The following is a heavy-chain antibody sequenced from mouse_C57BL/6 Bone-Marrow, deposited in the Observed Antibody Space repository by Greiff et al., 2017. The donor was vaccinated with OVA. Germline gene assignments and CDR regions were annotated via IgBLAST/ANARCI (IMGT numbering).Heavy chain of an antibody. CDR2: ISYDGSN. CDR1: GYSITSGYY. D-gene: IGHD3-1*01. J-gene: IGHJ3*01. Sequence: EVQLQQSGPGLVKPSQSLSLTCSVTGYSITSGYYWNWIRQFPGNKLEWMGYISYDGSNNYNPSLKNRISITRDTSKNQFFLKLNSVTTEDTATYYCARDSALSWFAYWGQGTLVTVSA. CDR3: ARDSALSWFAY. V-gene: IGHV3-6*01.